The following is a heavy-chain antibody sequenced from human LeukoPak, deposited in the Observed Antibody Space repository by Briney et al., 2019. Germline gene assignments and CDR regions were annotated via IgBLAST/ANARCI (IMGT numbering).Heavy chain of an antibody. CDR2: IYYGGST. CDR3: ARSRLFDY. J-gene: IGHJ4*02. Sequence: SETPSLTCTVSGGSVSSGSYYWSWIRQPPGKGLEWIGYIYYGGSTNYNPSLKSRVTISVDTSKNQFSLKLSSVTAADTAVYYCARSRLFDYWGQGTLVTVSS. CDR1: GGSVSSGSYY. V-gene: IGHV4-61*01.